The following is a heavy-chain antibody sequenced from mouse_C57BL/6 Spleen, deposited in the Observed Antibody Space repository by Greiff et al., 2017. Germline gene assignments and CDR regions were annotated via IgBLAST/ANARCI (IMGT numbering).Heavy chain of an antibody. Sequence: QVQLKQPGTELVKPGASVKLSCKASGYTFTSYWMHWVKQRPGQGLEWIGNINPSNGGTKYNEKFKSKATLTVDKSSSTAYMQLSSLTSEDSAVYYCAGPTAQAYAMDYWGQGTSVTVSS. CDR2: INPSNGGT. CDR1: GYTFTSYW. J-gene: IGHJ4*01. CDR3: AGPTAQAYAMDY. D-gene: IGHD3-2*02. V-gene: IGHV1-53*01.